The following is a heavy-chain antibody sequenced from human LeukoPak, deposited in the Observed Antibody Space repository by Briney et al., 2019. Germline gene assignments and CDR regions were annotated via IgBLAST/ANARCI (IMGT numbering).Heavy chain of an antibody. CDR1: EFTFSSYA. CDR2: ISGSGGST. Sequence: PGGSLRLSCAASEFTFSSYAMSWVRQAPGKGLEWVSAISGSGGSTYYADSVKGRFTISRDNSKNTLYLQMNSLRAEDTAVYYCAKDMGIQLWVPRFDPWGQGTLVTVSS. D-gene: IGHD5-18*01. V-gene: IGHV3-23*01. CDR3: AKDMGIQLWVPRFDP. J-gene: IGHJ5*02.